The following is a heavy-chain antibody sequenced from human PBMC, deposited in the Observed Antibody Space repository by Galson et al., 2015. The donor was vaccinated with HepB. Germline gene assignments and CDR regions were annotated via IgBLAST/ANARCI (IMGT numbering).Heavy chain of an antibody. CDR3: ARGPSGGDRYWYFDL. CDR1: GFTFSSYA. D-gene: IGHD2-21*02. Sequence: SLRLSCAASGFTFSSYAMSWVRQAPGKGLEWVSAISGSGGSTYYADSVKGRFTISRDNSKNTLYLQMNSLRAEDTAVYYCARGPSGGDRYWYFDLWGRGTLVTVSS. CDR2: ISGSGGST. J-gene: IGHJ2*01. V-gene: IGHV3-23*01.